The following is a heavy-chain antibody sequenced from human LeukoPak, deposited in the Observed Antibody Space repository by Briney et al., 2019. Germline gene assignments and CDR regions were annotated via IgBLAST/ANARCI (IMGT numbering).Heavy chain of an antibody. D-gene: IGHD6-6*01. CDR2: IYHSGST. J-gene: IGHJ5*02. V-gene: IGHV4-59*02. Sequence: SETLSLTCTVSGGSVSSYYWSWIRQPPGKGLEWIGYIYHSGSTYYNPSLKSRVTISVDRSKNQFSLKLSSVTAADTAVYYCARVLGSGSSSDWFDPWGQGTLVTVSS. CDR1: GGSVSSYY. CDR3: ARVLGSGSSSDWFDP.